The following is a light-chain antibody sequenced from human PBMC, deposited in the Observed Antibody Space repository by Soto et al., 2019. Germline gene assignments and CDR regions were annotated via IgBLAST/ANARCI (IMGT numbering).Light chain of an antibody. CDR1: QSVSSN. CDR3: QQEYNGAPIT. CDR2: GAS. J-gene: IGKJ5*01. Sequence: IVITQPASTLSVSPGERATLSCRASQSVSSNLAWYQQKPGQAPRLLIYGASTRSTGIPARFSGSGSWTKFPPTISSRPPGEFAGFYCQQEYNGAPITFGQGTRLEIK. V-gene: IGKV3D-15*01.